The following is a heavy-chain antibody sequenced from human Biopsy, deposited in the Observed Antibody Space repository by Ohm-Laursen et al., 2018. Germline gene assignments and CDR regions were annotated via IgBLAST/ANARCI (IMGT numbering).Heavy chain of an antibody. Sequence: ASVKVSCKASGYSFTSYGMNWVRQAPGQGLEWVGWISPYFGNTNSTQKLQARVTLSTETSTDTAYMETRSLRYDDTAIYYCVREGLDCAGGTCYSGPLDLWGQGTLITVSS. CDR3: VREGLDCAGGTCYSGPLDL. D-gene: IGHD2-15*01. V-gene: IGHV1-18*01. CDR2: ISPYFGNT. CDR1: GYSFTSYG. J-gene: IGHJ4*03.